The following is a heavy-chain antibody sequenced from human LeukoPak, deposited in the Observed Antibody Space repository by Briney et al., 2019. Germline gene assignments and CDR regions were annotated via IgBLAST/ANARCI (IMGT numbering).Heavy chain of an antibody. CDR3: ARKNYFDSTAYSTLGY. J-gene: IGHJ4*02. Sequence: GGSLGLSCTASGFSFSTYGMDWVRQAPGKGLEWVAFTRYDGSNKYYPDSVKGRFTISRDNSQNTLYLQMNSLRADDTAVYYCARKNYFDSTAYSTLGYWGQGTLVTVSS. D-gene: IGHD3-22*01. CDR1: GFSFSTYG. CDR2: TRYDGSNK. V-gene: IGHV3-30*02.